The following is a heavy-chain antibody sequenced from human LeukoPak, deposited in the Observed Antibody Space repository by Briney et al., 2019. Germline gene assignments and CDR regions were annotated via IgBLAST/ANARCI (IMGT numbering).Heavy chain of an antibody. V-gene: IGHV3-23*01. CDR2: ISGSGGST. CDR3: AKFSSSSRPVLHYYMDV. D-gene: IGHD6-6*01. CDR1: GFTFSSYA. Sequence: PGGSLRLSCAASGFTFSSYAMSWVRQAPGKGLEWVSAISGSGGSTYYTDSVKGRFTISRDNSKNTLYLQMNSLRAEDTAVYYCAKFSSSSRPVLHYYMDVWGKGTTVTVSS. J-gene: IGHJ6*03.